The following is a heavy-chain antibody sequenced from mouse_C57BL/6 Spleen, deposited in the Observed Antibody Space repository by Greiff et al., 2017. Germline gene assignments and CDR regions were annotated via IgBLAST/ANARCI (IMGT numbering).Heavy chain of an antibody. CDR1: GYTFTSYG. CDR2: IYPRSGNT. J-gene: IGHJ2*01. V-gene: IGHV1-81*01. D-gene: IGHD1-1*01. Sequence: QVQLQQSGAELARPGASVKLSCKASGYTFTSYGISWVKQRTGQGLEWIGEIYPRSGNTYYNEKFKGKATLTADKSSSTAYMELRSLTSEDSAVYFCARQVECRNYFDYWGQGTTLTVSS. CDR3: ARQVECRNYFDY.